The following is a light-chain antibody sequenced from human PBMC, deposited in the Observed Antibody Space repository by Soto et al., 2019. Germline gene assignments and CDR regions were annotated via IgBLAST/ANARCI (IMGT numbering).Light chain of an antibody. Sequence: SYELTQPPSVSVSPGQTASITCSGDKLGNKYVCWYQQKPGQSPVVVIYQDSKRPSGIPERFSGSNSGNTATLSISGTQAMDEADYYCQAWDSSTEDVVFGGGTKLTVL. V-gene: IGLV3-1*01. CDR2: QDS. CDR3: QAWDSSTEDVV. J-gene: IGLJ2*01. CDR1: KLGNKY.